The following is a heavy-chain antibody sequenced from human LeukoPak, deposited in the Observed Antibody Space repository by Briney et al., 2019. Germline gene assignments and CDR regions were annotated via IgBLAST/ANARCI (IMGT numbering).Heavy chain of an antibody. CDR2: IYYSGTT. D-gene: IGHD3-22*01. CDR3: ARHSRGYYDSTGYYYGSHAFDI. Sequence: NPSETLSLTCTVSGGSIISSTYYWGWIRQPPGKGLEGIGSIYYSGTTYYNPSLKSRVTISVDTSRNQFSLKLSSVTAADTAVFHCARHSRGYYDSTGYYYGSHAFDIWGQGTMVTVSS. J-gene: IGHJ3*02. V-gene: IGHV4-39*01. CDR1: GGSIISSTYY.